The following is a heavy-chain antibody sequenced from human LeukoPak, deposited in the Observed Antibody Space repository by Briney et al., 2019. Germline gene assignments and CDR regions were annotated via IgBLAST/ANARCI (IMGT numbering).Heavy chain of an antibody. CDR2: IYYSGST. D-gene: IGHD4-17*01. CDR3: ARDLGDYGDY. V-gene: IGHV4-59*01. J-gene: IGHJ4*02. CDR1: GGSTSSCY. Sequence: SETLSLTCTVSGGSTSSCYWSWIRQPPGKGLEWIGYIYYSGSTNYNPSLKSRVTISVDTSKNQFSLKLSSVTAADTAVYYCARDLGDYGDYWGQGTLVTVSS.